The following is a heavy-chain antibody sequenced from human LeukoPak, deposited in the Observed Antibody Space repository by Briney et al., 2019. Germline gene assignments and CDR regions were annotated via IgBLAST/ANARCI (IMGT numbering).Heavy chain of an antibody. J-gene: IGHJ4*02. D-gene: IGHD1-26*01. Sequence: GGSLRLSCAASGFTFSSYAMNWVRQAPGKGLDWVSTIIGSGSTIYYADSVKGRFTISRDNAKNSLYLQMNSLRAEDTAVYYCARDWSFALDYWGQGILVTVSS. CDR1: GFTFSSYA. V-gene: IGHV3-48*04. CDR2: IIGSGSTI. CDR3: ARDWSFALDY.